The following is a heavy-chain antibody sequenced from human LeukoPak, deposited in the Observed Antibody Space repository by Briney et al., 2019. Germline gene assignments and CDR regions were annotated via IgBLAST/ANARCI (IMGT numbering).Heavy chain of an antibody. V-gene: IGHV3-53*01. CDR3: ARGAQYYYDSSGYYPDAFDI. CDR2: IYSGGST. CDR1: GFTVSSNY. Sequence: GGSLRLSCAASGFTVSSNYMSWVRQAPGKGLEWVSVIYSGGSTYYEDSVKGRFTISRDNSKNTLYLQMNSLRAEDTAVYYCARGAQYYYDSSGYYPDAFDIWGQGTMVTVSS. D-gene: IGHD3-22*01. J-gene: IGHJ3*02.